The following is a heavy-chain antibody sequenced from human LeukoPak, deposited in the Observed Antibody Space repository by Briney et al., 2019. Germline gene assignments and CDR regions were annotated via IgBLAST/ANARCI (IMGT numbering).Heavy chain of an antibody. CDR2: ISGSNSYI. CDR1: GFTFSNYS. J-gene: IGHJ4*02. D-gene: IGHD3-22*01. V-gene: IGHV3-21*01. Sequence: PGGSLRLSCAASGFTFSNYSMNWVRQAPGKGLEWVSSISGSNSYIYYADSVRGRFTISRDNAKNSLYLQMNSLRAEDTAVYYCARDLRHYYDNSDYHNDPLDYWGQGTLVTVSS. CDR3: ARDLRHYYDNSDYHNDPLDY.